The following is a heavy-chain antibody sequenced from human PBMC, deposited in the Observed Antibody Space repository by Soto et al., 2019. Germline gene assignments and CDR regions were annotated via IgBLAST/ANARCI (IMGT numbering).Heavy chain of an antibody. CDR1: GDSVSSNSAA. D-gene: IGHD1-7*01. J-gene: IGHJ6*02. Sequence: HSQTLSLTCAISGDSVSSNSAAWNWIRQSPSRGLEWLGRTYYRSKWYNDYAVSVKSRITINPDTSKNQFSLQLNSVTPEDTAVYYCAYINWNSAMGYYYYGMDVWGQGTTVTVSS. V-gene: IGHV6-1*01. CDR3: AYINWNSAMGYYYYGMDV. CDR2: TYYRSKWYN.